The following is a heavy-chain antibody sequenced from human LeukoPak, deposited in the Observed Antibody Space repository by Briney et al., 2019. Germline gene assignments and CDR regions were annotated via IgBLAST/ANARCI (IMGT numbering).Heavy chain of an antibody. CDR2: ISSSSSYI. CDR1: GFTFSSYS. Sequence: GGSLRLSCAASGFTFSSYSMNWVRQAPGKGLEWVSSISSSSSYIYYADSVKGRFTISRDSAKNSLYLQMNSLRAEDTAVYYCARDLDGYSLFDYWGQGTLVTVSS. J-gene: IGHJ4*02. V-gene: IGHV3-21*01. D-gene: IGHD5-18*01. CDR3: ARDLDGYSLFDY.